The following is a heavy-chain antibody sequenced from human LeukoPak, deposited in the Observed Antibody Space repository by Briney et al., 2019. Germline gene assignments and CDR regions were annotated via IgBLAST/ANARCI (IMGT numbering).Heavy chain of an antibody. CDR1: GFTFSTYV. CDR3: AKSYCSGGSCWDAFDI. D-gene: IGHD2-15*01. CDR2: ISGSGGST. V-gene: IGHV3-23*01. J-gene: IGHJ3*02. Sequence: GGSLRLSCAASGFTFSTYVMSWVHQAPGKGLEWVSAISGSGGSTYYADSVKGRFTISRDNSKNTLYLQMNSLRAEDTAVYYCAKSYCSGGSCWDAFDIWGQGTMVTVSS.